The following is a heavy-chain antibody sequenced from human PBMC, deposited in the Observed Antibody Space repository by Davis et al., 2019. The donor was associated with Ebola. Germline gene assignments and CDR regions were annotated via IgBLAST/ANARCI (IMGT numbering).Heavy chain of an antibody. CDR3: ASGRKIVVVPAAPSNP. J-gene: IGHJ5*02. D-gene: IGHD2-2*01. CDR2: ISGVGGST. V-gene: IGHV3-43*02. CDR1: GFTFDDYA. Sequence: GGSLRLSCAASGFTFDDYAMHWVRQAPGKGLEWVSLISGVGGSTYYADSVKGRFTISRDNSKNSLYLQMNSLRTEDTAFYYCASGRKIVVVPAAPSNPWGQGTLVTVSS.